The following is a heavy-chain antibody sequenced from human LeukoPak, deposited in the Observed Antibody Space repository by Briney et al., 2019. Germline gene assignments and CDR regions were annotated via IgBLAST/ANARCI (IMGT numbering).Heavy chain of an antibody. CDR1: GSSISSGGYS. Sequence: SETLSLTCAVSGSSISSGGYSWSWIRQPPGKGLEWIGYIYHSGSTYYNPSLKSRVTITVDRSKNQFSLKLSSVTAADTAVYYCARGGLDDWFDPWGQGTLVTVSS. CDR2: IYHSGST. V-gene: IGHV4-30-2*01. CDR3: ARGGLDDWFDP. J-gene: IGHJ5*02. D-gene: IGHD3/OR15-3a*01.